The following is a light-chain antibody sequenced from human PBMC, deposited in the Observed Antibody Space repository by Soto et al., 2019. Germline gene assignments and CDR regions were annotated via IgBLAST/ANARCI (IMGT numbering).Light chain of an antibody. J-gene: IGKJ1*01. Sequence: VALSLYEEEIATITCRASQSSSNYLAWYQQKPGQAPRLLIYDASHRATGIPARFSGSGSGTDFTLTISCLQPEDFALYYCQERCYAPRTFGEGTKVDIK. CDR1: QSSSNY. CDR2: DAS. V-gene: IGKV3-11*01. CDR3: QERCYAPRT.